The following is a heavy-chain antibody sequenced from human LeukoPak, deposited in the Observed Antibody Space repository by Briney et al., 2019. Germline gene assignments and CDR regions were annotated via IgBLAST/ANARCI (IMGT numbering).Heavy chain of an antibody. Sequence: GGSLRLSCAASGFTFSSYSMNWVRQAPGKGLEWVSSISSSSSYIYYADSVKDRFTISRDNAKNSLYLQMNSLRAEDTAVYYCARDNIAPLDDAFDIWGQGTMVTVSS. CDR1: GFTFSSYS. V-gene: IGHV3-21*01. D-gene: IGHD6-13*01. J-gene: IGHJ3*02. CDR2: ISSSSSYI. CDR3: ARDNIAPLDDAFDI.